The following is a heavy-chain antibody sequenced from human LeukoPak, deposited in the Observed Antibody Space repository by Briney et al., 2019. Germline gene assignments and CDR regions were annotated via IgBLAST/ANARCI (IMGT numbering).Heavy chain of an antibody. J-gene: IGHJ5*02. CDR2: INHSGST. V-gene: IGHV4-34*01. CDR1: GGSFSGYY. D-gene: IGHD3-10*01. Sequence: SETLSLTCAVYGGSFSGYYWSWIRQPPGKGLEWIGEINHSGSTNYNPSLKSRVTISVDTYKNQFSLKLSSVTAADTAVYYCARHRGTYYYGSGSYSRIDNWFDPWGQGTLVTVSS. CDR3: ARHRGTYYYGSGSYSRIDNWFDP.